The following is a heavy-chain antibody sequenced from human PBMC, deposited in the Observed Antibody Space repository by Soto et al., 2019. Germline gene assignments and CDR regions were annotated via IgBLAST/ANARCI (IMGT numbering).Heavy chain of an antibody. CDR3: ARAAVSSSSGTYYYYYGMDV. Sequence: SVKVSCKASGGTFSSYAISWVRQAPGQGLEWMGGIIPIFGTANYAQKFQGRVTITADKSTSTAYMELSSLRSEDTAVYYCARAAVSSSSGTYYYYYGMDVWGQGTTVTVSS. V-gene: IGHV1-69*06. CDR1: GGTFSSYA. CDR2: IIPIFGTA. D-gene: IGHD6-6*01. J-gene: IGHJ6*02.